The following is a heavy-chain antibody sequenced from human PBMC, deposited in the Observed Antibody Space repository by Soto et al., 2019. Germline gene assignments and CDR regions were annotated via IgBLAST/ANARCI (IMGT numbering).Heavy chain of an antibody. D-gene: IGHD1-26*01. CDR2: TYYRSKWYN. J-gene: IGHJ4*02. V-gene: IGHV6-1*01. CDR3: ARDLGGFDY. Sequence: SQTLSLTCVISGDSVSSDRAAWNWIRQSPSRGLEWLGRTYYRSKWYNDYAISVKSRITIKPDTSRNQFSLQLNSVTPEDTAVYHCARDLGGFDYWGQGTLVTVSS. CDR1: GDSVSSDRAA.